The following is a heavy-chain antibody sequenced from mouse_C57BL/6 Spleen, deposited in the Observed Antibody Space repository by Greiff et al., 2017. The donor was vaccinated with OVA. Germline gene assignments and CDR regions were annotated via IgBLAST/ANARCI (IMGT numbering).Heavy chain of an antibody. D-gene: IGHD1-1*02. Sequence: QVQLKQPGAELVKPGASVKLSCKASGYTFTSYWMQWVKQRPGQGLEWIGEIDPSDSYTNYNQKFKGKATLTVDTSSSTAYMQLSSLTSEDSAVYYCASPYGFPFAYWGQGTLVTVSA. CDR1: GYTFTSYW. CDR2: IDPSDSYT. J-gene: IGHJ3*01. CDR3: ASPYGFPFAY. V-gene: IGHV1-50*01.